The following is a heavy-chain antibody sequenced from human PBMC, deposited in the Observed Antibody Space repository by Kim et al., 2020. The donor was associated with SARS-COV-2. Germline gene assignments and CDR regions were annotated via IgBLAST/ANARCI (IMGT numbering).Heavy chain of an antibody. CDR1: GGSISSYY. CDR2: IYYSGST. V-gene: IGHV4-59*08. D-gene: IGHD6-6*01. J-gene: IGHJ6*02. Sequence: SETLSLTCTVSGGSISSYYWSWIRQPPGKGLEWIGYIYYSGSTNYNPSLKSRVTISVDTSKNQFSLKLSSVTAADTAVYYCARHRRIAARLEGGMDVWGQGTTVTVSS. CDR3: ARHRRIAARLEGGMDV.